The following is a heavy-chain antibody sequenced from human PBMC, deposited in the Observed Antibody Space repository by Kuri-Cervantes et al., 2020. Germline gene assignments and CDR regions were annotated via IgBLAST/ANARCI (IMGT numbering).Heavy chain of an antibody. V-gene: IGHV4-34*01. Sequence: GSLRLSCAVYGGSFSGYYWSWIRQAPGKGLEWIGEINHSGSTNYNPSLKSRVTISVDTSKNQFSLKLSSVTAADTAVYYCARRTPRHGGCYFDYWGQGTLVTVSS. D-gene: IGHD3-10*01. CDR2: INHSGST. J-gene: IGHJ4*02. CDR1: GGSFSGYY. CDR3: ARRTPRHGGCYFDY.